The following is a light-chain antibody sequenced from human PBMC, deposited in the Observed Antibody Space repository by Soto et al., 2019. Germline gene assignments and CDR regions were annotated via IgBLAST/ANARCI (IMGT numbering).Light chain of an antibody. V-gene: IGKV3-20*01. CDR3: QQYGSSRFT. CDR1: QSVSSSY. Sequence: ESVLTQSPGTLSLSPGERATLSCRASQSVSSSYLAWYQQKPGQAPRLLTYGASNRATGIPDRFSGSGSGTDFTLTISRLEPEDFAVYYCQQYGSSRFTFGPGTKVDIK. CDR2: GAS. J-gene: IGKJ3*01.